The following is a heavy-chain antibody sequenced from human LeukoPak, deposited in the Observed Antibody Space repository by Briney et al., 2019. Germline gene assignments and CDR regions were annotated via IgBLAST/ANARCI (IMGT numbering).Heavy chain of an antibody. CDR2: IYYSGST. CDR1: GGSISSSSYY. V-gene: IGHV4-39*07. D-gene: IGHD3-22*01. Sequence: KPSETLSLTCTVSGGSISSSSYYWGWIRQPPGKGLEWIGSIYYSGSTYYNPSLKSRVTISVDTSKNQFSLKLSSVTAADTAVYYCARSDYYDSSGIDYWGQGTLVTVSS. CDR3: ARSDYYDSSGIDY. J-gene: IGHJ4*02.